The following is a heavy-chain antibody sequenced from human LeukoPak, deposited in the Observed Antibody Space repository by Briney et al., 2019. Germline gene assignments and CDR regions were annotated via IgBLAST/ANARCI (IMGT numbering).Heavy chain of an antibody. Sequence: SETLSLTCSVSCASVSSGNYFWTWIRQPTGKGLEWIGRLSTRGNTNYNPSLESRVTISGDTSKNQFSLQLRSVTAADTAVYYCTRALCINGVCEWFDPWGQGTLVTVSS. CDR2: LSTRGNT. CDR3: TRALCINGVCEWFDP. J-gene: IGHJ5*02. CDR1: CASVSSGNYF. V-gene: IGHV4-61*02. D-gene: IGHD2-8*01.